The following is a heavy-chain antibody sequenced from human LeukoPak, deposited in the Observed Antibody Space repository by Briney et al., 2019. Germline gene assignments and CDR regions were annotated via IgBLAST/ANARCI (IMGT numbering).Heavy chain of an antibody. V-gene: IGHV4-59*01. CDR3: ARRIHRAFGIAAAGVFDY. CDR1: GASISSYY. Sequence: PSETLSLTCTVSGASISSYYWSWIRQPPGKGLEWIGYIYYNGNTIYSDSLRSRVTISADTSKNQFSLKLSSVTAADTAVYFCARRIHRAFGIAAAGVFDYWGQGILVTVSS. D-gene: IGHD6-13*01. CDR2: IYYNGNT. J-gene: IGHJ4*02.